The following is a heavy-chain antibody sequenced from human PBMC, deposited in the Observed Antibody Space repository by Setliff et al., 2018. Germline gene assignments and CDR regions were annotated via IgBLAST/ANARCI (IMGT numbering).Heavy chain of an antibody. Sequence: PGESLKISCKASGYSFASYWIAWVRQMPGKGLEWMGVIYPGDSDTRYSPSFQGQVTISADKSISTAYLQWSSLKASDTAMYYCARHYDYRVVRGRIVPHYYWYMDVWGKGTTVTVSS. V-gene: IGHV5-51*01. CDR3: ARHYDYRVVRGRIVPHYYWYMDV. J-gene: IGHJ6*03. CDR1: GYSFASYW. D-gene: IGHD3-16*01. CDR2: IYPGDSDT.